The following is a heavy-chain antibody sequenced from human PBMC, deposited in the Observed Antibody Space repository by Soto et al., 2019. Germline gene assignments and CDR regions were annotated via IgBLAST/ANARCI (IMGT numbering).Heavy chain of an antibody. CDR3: ARVGVDIDMVDGGFYFYGLDV. CDR2: INSDGSKT. J-gene: IGHJ6*02. Sequence: EVQLVESGGGLVQPGGSLRLSCAASGFTFSSYWLHWVRQAPGKGLVWVSRINSDGSKTRYADSVKGRFTISRDNAKNTLYLQMNSLRAEDTAVYYCARVGVDIDMVDGGFYFYGLDVWGRGTTVTVSS. D-gene: IGHD5-18*01. CDR1: GFTFSSYW. V-gene: IGHV3-74*01.